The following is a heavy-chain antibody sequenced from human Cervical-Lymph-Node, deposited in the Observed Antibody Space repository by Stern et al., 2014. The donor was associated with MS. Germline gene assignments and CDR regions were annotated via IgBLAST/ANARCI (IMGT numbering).Heavy chain of an antibody. D-gene: IGHD4-17*01. CDR3: VRLKDSLTRGTYFDS. CDR2: IYPDDSDT. CDR1: GYNFSKYW. Sequence: EVQLVESGTEVKKPGESLKISCKGSGYNFSKYWIGWVRQMPGKGLEWMGIIYPDDSDTRYSPSFQDQVTISAEKSISTAFLQWSSLQASDTAMYYCVRLKDSLTRGTYFDSWGQGMLVTVSS. J-gene: IGHJ4*02. V-gene: IGHV5-51*03.